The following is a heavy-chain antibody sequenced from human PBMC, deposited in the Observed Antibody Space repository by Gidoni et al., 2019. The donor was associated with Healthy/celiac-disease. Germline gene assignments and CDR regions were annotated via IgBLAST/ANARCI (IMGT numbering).Heavy chain of an antibody. CDR2: ISYDGRNK. J-gene: IGHJ6*02. Sequence: QVQLVESGGGVVQPGRSLRLSCAASGFTFSSYGMHWVRQAPGKGLGGGAVISYDGRNKNYEDAVKGRFTISRDNSKNTLYLQMNSLRAEDTAVDYCAKEIRSSRAVAGRTYYYYGMDVWGQGTTVTVSS. D-gene: IGHD6-19*01. V-gene: IGHV3-30*18. CDR1: GFTFSSYG. CDR3: AKEIRSSRAVAGRTYYYYGMDV.